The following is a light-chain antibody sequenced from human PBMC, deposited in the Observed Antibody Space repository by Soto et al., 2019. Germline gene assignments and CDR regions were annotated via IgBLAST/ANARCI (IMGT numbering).Light chain of an antibody. CDR3: QQFDDLPLT. Sequence: DIQMTQSPSSLSASVGDRVTITCRASHDIKKYLNWYQQKAHKVPKLLIHDASTLATGVPSWFTGSGSGTDSTLTINSLQPEDVATYYCQQFDDLPLTFGGATKVDI. CDR1: HDIKKY. V-gene: IGKV1-33*01. CDR2: DAS. J-gene: IGKJ4*01.